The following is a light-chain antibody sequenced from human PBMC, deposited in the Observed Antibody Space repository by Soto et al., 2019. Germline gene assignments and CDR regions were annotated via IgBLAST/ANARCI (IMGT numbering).Light chain of an antibody. CDR3: QQYNSYPLT. J-gene: IGKJ4*01. CDR1: QSISSW. Sequence: DIQMTQSPSTLSASVGDRVIITCRASQSISSWLAWYQEKPGKATKLLIYKASSLESGVPSRFSGSGSGTEFTLTISSLQPDDFATYYCQQYNSYPLTFGGGTNVEIK. V-gene: IGKV1-5*03. CDR2: KAS.